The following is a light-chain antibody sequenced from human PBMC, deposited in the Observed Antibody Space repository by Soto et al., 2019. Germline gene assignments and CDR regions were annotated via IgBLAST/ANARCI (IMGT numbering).Light chain of an antibody. CDR2: VESSGSY. J-gene: IGLJ3*02. V-gene: IGLV4-60*02. Sequence: QLVLTQSSSASASLGSSVKLTCTLSSGHSSYVIAWHQQQPGKAPRYLMKVESSGSYNKESGVPDRFSGSSSGADRYLTISNLQFEDEADYYCETWDSNSWVFGGGTTVTVL. CDR3: ETWDSNSWV. CDR1: SGHSSYV.